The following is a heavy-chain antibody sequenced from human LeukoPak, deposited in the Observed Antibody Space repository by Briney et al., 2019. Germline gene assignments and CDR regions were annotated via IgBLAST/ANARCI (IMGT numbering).Heavy chain of an antibody. V-gene: IGHV1-69*04. CDR3: AREAIVGATTDAFDI. D-gene: IGHD1-26*01. CDR1: GGTFSSYA. Sequence: ASVKVSCKASGGTFSSYAISWVRQAPGQGLEWMGRIIPILGIANYAQKFQGRVTITADKSTSTAYMELSSLRSEDTAVYYCAREAIVGATTDAFDIWGQGTMVTVSS. CDR2: IIPILGIA. J-gene: IGHJ3*02.